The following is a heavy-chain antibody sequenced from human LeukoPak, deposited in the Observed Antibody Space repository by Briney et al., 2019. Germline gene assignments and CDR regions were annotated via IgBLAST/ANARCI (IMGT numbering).Heavy chain of an antibody. V-gene: IGHV4-59*01. CDR3: AREMLLWFGEANYYYYMDV. CDR2: IYYSGST. D-gene: IGHD3-10*01. Sequence: SETLSLTCTASAGTISSYYWSWIRQPPGKGLEWIGYIYYSGSTNYNPSLKSRGTISVDTATNQFSLKLSSVTATDTAVYYLAREMLLWFGEANYYYYMDVWGKGTTATVSS. J-gene: IGHJ6*03. CDR1: AGTISSYY.